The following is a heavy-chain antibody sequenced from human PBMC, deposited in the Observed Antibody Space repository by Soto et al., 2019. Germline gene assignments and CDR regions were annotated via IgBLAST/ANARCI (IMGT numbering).Heavy chain of an antibody. CDR2: ISSSSSTI. V-gene: IGHV3-48*01. J-gene: IGHJ4*02. D-gene: IGHD2-21*01. CDR1: GFTLSSYS. CDR3: ARGLVAIVDY. Sequence: EVQLVESGGGLVQPGGSLRLSCAASGFTLSSYSMNWVRQAPGKGLEWVSYISSSSSTIYYADSVKGRFTISRDNAKNSLYLQMNSLRAEDTAVYYCARGLVAIVDYWGQGTLVTVSS.